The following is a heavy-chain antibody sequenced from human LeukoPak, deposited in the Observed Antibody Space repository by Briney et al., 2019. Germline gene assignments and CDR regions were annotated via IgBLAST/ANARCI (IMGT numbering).Heavy chain of an antibody. CDR3: ARDGTFDI. J-gene: IGHJ3*02. CDR1: GYTFTAYS. CDR2: INPDSGVT. D-gene: IGHD2-15*01. V-gene: IGHV1-2*02. Sequence: ASVKVSCKASGYTFTAYSMHWVRQAPGQGLEWMGWINPDSGVTNYPQKFQGRVTMTRDTSSSTAYMELIRLRSDDTAVYYCARDGTFDIWGQGTMVTVSS.